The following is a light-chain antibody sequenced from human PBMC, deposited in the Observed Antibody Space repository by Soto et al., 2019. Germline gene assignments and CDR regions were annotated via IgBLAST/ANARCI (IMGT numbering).Light chain of an antibody. CDR1: SSDVGGYNY. CDR2: DVS. J-gene: IGLJ1*01. V-gene: IGLV2-11*01. CDR3: CSYAGSCLYL. Sequence: QSALAQPRSVSGSPGRSVTISCTGTSSDVGGYNYVSWYQQHPGKAPKLMIYDVSKRPSGVPDRFSGSKSGNTASLTISGLQAEDEADYYCCSYAGSCLYLIGTGTKVTV.